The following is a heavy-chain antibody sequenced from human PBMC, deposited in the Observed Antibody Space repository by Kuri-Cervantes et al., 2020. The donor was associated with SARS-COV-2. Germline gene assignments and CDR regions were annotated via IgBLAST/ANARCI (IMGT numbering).Heavy chain of an antibody. CDR1: GFTFSSYG. J-gene: IGHJ4*02. V-gene: IGHV3-30*02. CDR3: VKVVPLAGSRGHSDY. CDR2: IWYDGSNK. Sequence: GESLKISCAASGFTFSSYGMHWVRQAPGKGLEWVAVIWYDGSNKYYADSVKGRFTISRDNSKNTLYLQMSSLRAEDTALYYCVKVVPLAGSRGHSDYWGRGALVTVSS. D-gene: IGHD6-19*01.